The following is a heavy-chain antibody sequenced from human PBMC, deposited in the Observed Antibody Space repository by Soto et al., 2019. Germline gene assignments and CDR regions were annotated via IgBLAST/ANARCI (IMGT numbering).Heavy chain of an antibody. CDR1: GYSFRSYG. D-gene: IGHD2-15*01. J-gene: IGHJ5*01. V-gene: IGHV1-18*01. CDR2: VIGYNDNA. Sequence: ASVKVSCKASGYSFRSYGINWVRQAPGQGLEWIGWVIGYNDNAKYAQKLQGRITVTTDTSTNTAYMELRSLRSDDTAVYYCGRSPSLLGDGWSDFWGRGTLVTVSS. CDR3: GRSPSLLGDGWSDF.